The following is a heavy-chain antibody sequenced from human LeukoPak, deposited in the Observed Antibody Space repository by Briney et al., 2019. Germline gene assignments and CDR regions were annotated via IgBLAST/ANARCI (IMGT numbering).Heavy chain of an antibody. J-gene: IGHJ4*02. Sequence: GGSLRLSCVASGFTFSSYWVTWVRQAPGKGLEWVANIKTDGSLIYYVGSVKGRFTISRDNAKNSLYLQMNGLRVEDTAVYYCARDLNWETYWGQGTLVSVSS. CDR2: IKTDGSLI. CDR1: GFTFSSYW. CDR3: ARDLNWETY. V-gene: IGHV3-7*01. D-gene: IGHD7-27*01.